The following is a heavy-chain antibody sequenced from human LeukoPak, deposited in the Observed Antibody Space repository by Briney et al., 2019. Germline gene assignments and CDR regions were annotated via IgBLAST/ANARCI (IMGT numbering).Heavy chain of an antibody. V-gene: IGHV3-9*01. CDR2: ISWNSGSI. J-gene: IGHJ4*02. CDR1: GFTFDDYA. Sequence: GRSLRLSCAASGFTFDDYAIHWVRQAPGKGLEWVSGISWNSGSIGYADSVKGRFTISRDNAKNSLYLQMNSLRAEDTVLYYCAKGRIYSYGPSFDYWGQGTLVTVSS. D-gene: IGHD5-18*01. CDR3: AKGRIYSYGPSFDY.